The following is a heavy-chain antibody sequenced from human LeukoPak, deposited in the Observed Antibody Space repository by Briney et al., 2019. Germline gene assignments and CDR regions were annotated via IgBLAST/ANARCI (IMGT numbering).Heavy chain of an antibody. CDR3: AKDGYGSGGRWFDP. D-gene: IGHD3-10*01. CDR1: RFSSYTFG. Sequence: PGGSLRLSCAVSRFSSYTFGMSWVRQAPGKGLEWISSLRGDGGSTYYAETVRGRFTISRDKSKKTLYLQMNSLRAEDSAVYFCAKDGYGSGGRWFDPWGRGTLVTVSS. J-gene: IGHJ5*02. V-gene: IGHV3-23*01. CDR2: LRGDGGST.